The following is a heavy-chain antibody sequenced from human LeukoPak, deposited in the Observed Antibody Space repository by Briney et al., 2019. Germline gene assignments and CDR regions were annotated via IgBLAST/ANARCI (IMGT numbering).Heavy chain of an antibody. CDR3: ARSPHSRWLVPIDY. Sequence: PGGSLRLSCAASGFTFSDYYMSWIRQAPGKGLEWVSYISSSGSTIYYADSVKGRFTVSRDNAKNSLYLQMNSLRAEDTAVYYCARSPHSRWLVPIDYWGQGTLVTVSS. V-gene: IGHV3-11*01. CDR2: ISSSGSTI. J-gene: IGHJ4*02. D-gene: IGHD6-19*01. CDR1: GFTFSDYY.